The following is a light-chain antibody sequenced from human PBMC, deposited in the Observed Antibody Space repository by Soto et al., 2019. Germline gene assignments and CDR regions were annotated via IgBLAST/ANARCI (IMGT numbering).Light chain of an antibody. V-gene: IGKV3-15*01. CDR1: QSVSTN. CDR3: QQYNNWPPMA. J-gene: IGKJ1*01. CDR2: GAS. Sequence: EIAMTQSPATLSVSPGERATLSCRASQSVSTNLAWYQQKPGQAPRILIYGASTRAAGIPARFSGSGSGTEFTLTTSSLQSEDFALYYCQQYNNWPPMAFGQGTKVEIK.